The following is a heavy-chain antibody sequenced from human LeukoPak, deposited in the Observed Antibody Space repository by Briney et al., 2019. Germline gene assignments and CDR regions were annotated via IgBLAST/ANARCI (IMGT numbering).Heavy chain of an antibody. CDR1: GFIVSSNY. J-gene: IGHJ4*02. CDR2: IYSGGST. D-gene: IGHD5-12*01. Sequence: PGGSLRLSCAASGFIVSSNYMSWVRQAPGKGLEWVSIIYSGGSTSYADSVKGRFTISRDNSKNTLYLQMSSLRAEDTAVYYCARSVGIAATIVLGYWGQGTLVTVSS. V-gene: IGHV3-66*01. CDR3: ARSVGIAATIVLGY.